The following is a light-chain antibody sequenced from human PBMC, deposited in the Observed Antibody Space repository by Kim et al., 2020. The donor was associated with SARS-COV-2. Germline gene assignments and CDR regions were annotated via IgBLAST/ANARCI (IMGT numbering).Light chain of an antibody. CDR1: QGIRND. Sequence: AIQMTQSPSSLSVSVGDRVTITCRASQGIRNDLGWYQQKPGKAPKLLIYAASSIQSGVPSRFSGSGSGTDFTLTISSLQPEDFATYYCLQDYNYPMTFGQGTKVDIK. CDR3: LQDYNYPMT. V-gene: IGKV1-6*01. J-gene: IGKJ1*01. CDR2: AAS.